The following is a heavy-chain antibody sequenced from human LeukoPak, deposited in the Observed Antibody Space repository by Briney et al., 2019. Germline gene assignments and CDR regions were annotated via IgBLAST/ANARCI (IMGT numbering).Heavy chain of an antibody. J-gene: IGHJ4*02. D-gene: IGHD4-17*01. V-gene: IGHV4-59*01. CDR2: IYYSGST. Sequence: SETLSLTCTVSGGSISSYYWSWIRQPPGKGLEWIGYIYYSGSTNYNPSLKSRVTISVDTSKNQFSLKLSSVTAADTAVYYCARERAVTTYYYFDYWGQGTLVTVSS. CDR3: ARERAVTTYYYFDY. CDR1: GGSISSYY.